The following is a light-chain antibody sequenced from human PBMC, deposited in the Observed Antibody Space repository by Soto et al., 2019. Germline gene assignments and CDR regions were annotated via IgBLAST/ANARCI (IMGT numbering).Light chain of an antibody. CDR2: GAS. CDR1: QSVNNNY. Sequence: EIVLTQSTGTLSLSPGERATLSCRASQSVNNNYLAWYQQKPGQAPRLLIYGASSRATGIPDRFSGSGSVTDFTLTISRLEPDDFAVYYCQQYGSSQYTFGQGTKLEIK. CDR3: QQYGSSQYT. J-gene: IGKJ2*01. V-gene: IGKV3-20*01.